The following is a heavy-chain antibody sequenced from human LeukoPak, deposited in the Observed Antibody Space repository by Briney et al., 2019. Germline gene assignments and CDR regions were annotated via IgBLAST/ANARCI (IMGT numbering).Heavy chain of an antibody. CDR1: GYTFTSYG. V-gene: IGHV1-18*01. D-gene: IGHD3-22*01. CDR2: ISAYNGNT. J-gene: IGHJ3*02. Sequence: ASVKVSCKASGYTFTSYGISWVRQAPGQGLEWMGWISAYNGNTNYVQKLQGRVIMTTDTSTSTAYMELRSLRSDDTAVYYRARDWCDSSGYTDAFDIWGQGTMVTVSS. CDR3: ARDWCDSSGYTDAFDI.